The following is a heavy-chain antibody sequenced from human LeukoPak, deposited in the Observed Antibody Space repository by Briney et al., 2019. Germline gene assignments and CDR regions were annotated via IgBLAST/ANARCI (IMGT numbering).Heavy chain of an antibody. D-gene: IGHD3-22*01. Sequence: ASVKVSCKASGGTFSSYAISWVRQAPGQRLEWMGWINAGNGNTKYSQKFQGRVTITRDTSASTAYMELSSLRSEDTAVYYCARAPRYDSRPLSNWGQGTLVTVSS. V-gene: IGHV1-3*01. CDR3: ARAPRYDSRPLSN. CDR1: GGTFSSYA. CDR2: INAGNGNT. J-gene: IGHJ4*02.